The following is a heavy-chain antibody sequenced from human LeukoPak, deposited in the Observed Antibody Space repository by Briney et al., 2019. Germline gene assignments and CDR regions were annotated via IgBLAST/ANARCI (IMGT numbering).Heavy chain of an antibody. CDR3: ARDSGSGWSSEDY. D-gene: IGHD6-19*01. Sequence: SETLSLTCDVSGYSISSGFYWGWIRQPPGKGLEWIGSVFHSGSTYYNPSLKGRVTISVDTSNNQFSLKLSSVTATDTAVYYCARDSGSGWSSEDYWGQGTLVTVSS. J-gene: IGHJ4*02. V-gene: IGHV4-38-2*02. CDR1: GYSISSGFY. CDR2: VFHSGST.